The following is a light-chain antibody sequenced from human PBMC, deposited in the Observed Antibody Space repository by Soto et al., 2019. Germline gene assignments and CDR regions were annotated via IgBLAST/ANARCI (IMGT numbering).Light chain of an antibody. CDR1: QSVSSSY. CDR2: GAS. Sequence: EIVLTQSPGTLSLSPGERATLSCRASQSVSSSYLAWYQQKPGQAPRLLIYGASSRATGIPDRCSGSGSGTDFTLTISRLEPEDFAVYYCQQYGSSQWTFGQGTKVDSK. J-gene: IGKJ1*01. CDR3: QQYGSSQWT. V-gene: IGKV3-20*01.